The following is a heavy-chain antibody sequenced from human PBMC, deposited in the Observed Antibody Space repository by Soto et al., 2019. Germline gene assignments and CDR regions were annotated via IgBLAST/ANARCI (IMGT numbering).Heavy chain of an antibody. CDR1: GYTFTSYD. CDR2: MNPNSGNT. D-gene: IGHD2-15*01. V-gene: IGHV1-8*01. Sequence: ASVKVSCKASGYTFTSYDINWVRQATGQGLEWMGWMNPNSGNTGYAQKFQGRVTMTRNTSISTAYMELSSLRSEDTAVYYCAAGGYCSGGSCQDMDVWGKGTTVTSP. CDR3: AAGGYCSGGSCQDMDV. J-gene: IGHJ6*03.